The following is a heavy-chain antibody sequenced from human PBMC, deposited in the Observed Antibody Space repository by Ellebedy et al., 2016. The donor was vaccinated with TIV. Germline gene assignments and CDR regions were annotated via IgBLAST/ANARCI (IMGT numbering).Heavy chain of an antibody. CDR3: ARDARVVSFDY. CDR1: GHSISSGYY. V-gene: IGHV4-38-2*02. D-gene: IGHD3-3*01. J-gene: IGHJ4*02. Sequence: SETLSLTCTVSGHSISSGYYWGWIRQPPGKGLEWIGRLYHSGNTHYNPSLKSRVTISVDTSKNQFSLKLSSVSAADTAVYYCARDARVVSFDYWGQGTLVTVSS. CDR2: LYHSGNT.